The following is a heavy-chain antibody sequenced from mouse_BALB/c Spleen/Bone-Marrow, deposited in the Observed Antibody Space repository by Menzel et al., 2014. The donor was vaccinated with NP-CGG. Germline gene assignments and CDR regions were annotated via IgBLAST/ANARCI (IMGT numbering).Heavy chain of an antibody. J-gene: IGHJ3*01. CDR2: IRNKANGYTT. V-gene: IGHV7-3*02. CDR3: ARDSDWFAY. CDR1: GFTFTDNY. Sequence: ESGGGLVQPGGSLRLSCATSGFTFTDNYMSWVRQPPGKALEWLGFIRNKANGYTTEYSASVKGRFTISRDNSQSILYLQMNTLRAEDSATYYCARDSDWFAYWGQGTLVTVSA.